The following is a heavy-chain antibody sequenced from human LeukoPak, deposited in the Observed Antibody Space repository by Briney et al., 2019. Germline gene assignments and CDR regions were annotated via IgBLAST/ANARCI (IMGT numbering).Heavy chain of an antibody. Sequence: GGPLRLSCVASGFTFSSYWMHWVRQTPGKGLVWVSRINTDGSHTDYADSVKGRFTASRDNARNTLYLQMNSLRAEDTAVYYCARIIVGATGVDYWGQGTLVTVSS. J-gene: IGHJ4*02. CDR3: ARIIVGATGVDY. D-gene: IGHD1-26*01. CDR1: GFTFSSYW. V-gene: IGHV3-74*01. CDR2: INTDGSHT.